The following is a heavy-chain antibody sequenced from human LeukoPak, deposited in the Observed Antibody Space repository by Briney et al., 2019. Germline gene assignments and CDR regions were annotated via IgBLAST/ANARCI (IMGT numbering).Heavy chain of an antibody. V-gene: IGHV1-24*01. CDR1: GYTLTELS. CDR3: ATVPYRHMIVVNYFDY. D-gene: IGHD3-22*01. J-gene: IGHJ4*02. CDR2: FDPEDGET. Sequence: ASVKVSCKVSGYTLTELSMHWVRQAPGKGLEWMGGFDPEDGETIYAQKFQGRVTMTEDTSTDTAYMELSSLRSEDTAVYYCATVPYRHMIVVNYFDYWGQGTLVIVSS.